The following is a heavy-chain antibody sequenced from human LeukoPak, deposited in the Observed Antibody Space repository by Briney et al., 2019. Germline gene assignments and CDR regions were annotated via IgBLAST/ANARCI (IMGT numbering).Heavy chain of an antibody. V-gene: IGHV1-8*03. D-gene: IGHD1-26*01. J-gene: IGHJ3*02. Sequence: GASVKVSCKASGYTFTSYDINWVRQATGQGLEWMGWMNPNSGNTGYAQKFQGRVTITRNTSISTAYMELSSLRAGDTAVYYCAREVRYNGRAFDIWGQGTMVTVSS. CDR3: AREVRYNGRAFDI. CDR2: MNPNSGNT. CDR1: GYTFTSYD.